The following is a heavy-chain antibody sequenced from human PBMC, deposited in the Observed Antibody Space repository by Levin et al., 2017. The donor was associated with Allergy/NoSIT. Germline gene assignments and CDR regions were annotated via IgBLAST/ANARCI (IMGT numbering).Heavy chain of an antibody. V-gene: IGHV1-69*13. CDR2: IIPMFQKS. J-gene: IGHJ6*02. Sequence: SVKVSCKASGGDFSSYAFNWVRQAPGQGLEWMGGIIPMFQKSNNAEKFQGRVTITADESTNTTYMSLSSMTFEETAVYYCARGFRRNYFYAMDVWGQGTTVTVSS. CDR1: GGDFSSYA. CDR3: ARGFRRNYFYAMDV.